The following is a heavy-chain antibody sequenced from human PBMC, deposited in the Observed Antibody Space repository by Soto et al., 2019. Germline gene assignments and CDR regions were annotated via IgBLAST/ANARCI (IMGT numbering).Heavy chain of an antibody. Sequence: PSETLSLTCTVSGGSISSGDYYWIWLRQPPGKGLEWIGYIYYSGSTNYNPSLKSRVTMSVDTSNNQFSLKVSSVTAADTAVYYCARHSNRNYGLYYFDFWGLGALVTVSS. J-gene: IGHJ4*02. CDR2: IYYSGST. CDR1: GGSISSGDYY. D-gene: IGHD4-4*01. V-gene: IGHV4-30-4*01. CDR3: ARHSNRNYGLYYFDF.